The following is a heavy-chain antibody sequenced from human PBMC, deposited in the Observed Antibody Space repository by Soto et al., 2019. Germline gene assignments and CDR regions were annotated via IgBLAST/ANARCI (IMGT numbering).Heavy chain of an antibody. J-gene: IGHJ4*02. D-gene: IGHD2-2*01. V-gene: IGHV1-24*01. CDR2: FDPEVDET. Sequence: QVPLVQSGADVKKPGASVKVSCKVSGYTLPELSIHWVRQTPGKGLEWMGGFDPEVDETIYPQKFQDRVTMTEDTSSDTAYMELSSLTSEDTAMYYCATHLSDANFDHWGQGTLVTVSS. CDR3: ATHLSDANFDH. CDR1: GYTLPELS.